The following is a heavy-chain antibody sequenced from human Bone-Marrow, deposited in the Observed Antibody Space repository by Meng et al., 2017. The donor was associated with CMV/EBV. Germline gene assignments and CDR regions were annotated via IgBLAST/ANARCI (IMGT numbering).Heavy chain of an antibody. V-gene: IGHV4-34*01. Sequence: SETLSLTCAVYGGSFSGYYWSWIRQPPGKGLEWIGEINHSGSTNYTPSLKSRVTISVDTSKNQFSLKLSSVTAADTAVYYCARAGSSLSAGYFDYWGQGTLVTVSS. CDR1: GGSFSGYY. CDR2: INHSGST. CDR3: ARAGSSLSAGYFDY. D-gene: IGHD6-6*01. J-gene: IGHJ4*02.